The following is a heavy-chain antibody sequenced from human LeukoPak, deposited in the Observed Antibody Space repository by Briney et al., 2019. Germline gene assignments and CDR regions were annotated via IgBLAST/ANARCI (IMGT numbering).Heavy chain of an antibody. CDR3: ARDRGRDGGFDY. Sequence: SETLSLTCTVSGGSITNYYWSWIRQPPGKGLEWIGYIYYFGSTNYNPSLNSRVTMSVDTSKNQLSLRLSSLTAADTAVYYCARDRGRDGGFDYWGQGTLVTVSS. V-gene: IGHV4-59*01. D-gene: IGHD3-10*01. J-gene: IGHJ4*02. CDR2: IYYFGST. CDR1: GGSITNYY.